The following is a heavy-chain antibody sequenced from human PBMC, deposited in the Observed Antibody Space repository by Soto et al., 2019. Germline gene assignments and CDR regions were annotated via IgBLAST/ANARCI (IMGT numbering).Heavy chain of an antibody. Sequence: SETLSLTCTVSGGSISSYYWSWIRQPPGKGLEWIGYIYYSGSTNYNPSLKSRVTISVDTSKNQFSLKLSSVTAADTAVYYCARGCSSTSCYNPNWFDPWGQGTLVTVSS. V-gene: IGHV4-59*01. CDR3: ARGCSSTSCYNPNWFDP. D-gene: IGHD2-2*02. J-gene: IGHJ5*02. CDR1: GGSISSYY. CDR2: IYYSGST.